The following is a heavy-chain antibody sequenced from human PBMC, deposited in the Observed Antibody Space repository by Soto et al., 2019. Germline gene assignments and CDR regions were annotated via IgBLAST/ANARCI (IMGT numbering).Heavy chain of an antibody. V-gene: IGHV3-30*18. J-gene: IGHJ4*02. CDR2: ISYDGSNK. CDR3: AKEASSTTFFDY. D-gene: IGHD6-13*01. CDR1: GFTFSSYG. Sequence: GGSLRLSCAASGFTFSSYGMHWVRQAPGKGLEWVAVISYDGSNKYYADSVKGRFTISRDNSKNTLYLQMNSLRAEDTAVYYCAKEASSTTFFDYWGQGTLVTVSS.